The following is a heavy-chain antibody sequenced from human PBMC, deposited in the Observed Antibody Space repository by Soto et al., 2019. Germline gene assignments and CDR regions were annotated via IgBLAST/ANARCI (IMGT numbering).Heavy chain of an antibody. Sequence: SVKVSCKASGGTFSSYAISWVRQAPGQGLEWMGGIIPIFGTANYAQKLQGRVTMTTDESTSTAYMELRSLRSDDTAVYYCARRVVRYCTNGVCYFPPEADNNWFDPWGQGTLVTVSS. CDR1: GGTFSSYA. J-gene: IGHJ5*02. V-gene: IGHV1-69*05. D-gene: IGHD2-8*01. CDR3: ARRVVRYCTNGVCYFPPEADNNWFDP. CDR2: IIPIFGTA.